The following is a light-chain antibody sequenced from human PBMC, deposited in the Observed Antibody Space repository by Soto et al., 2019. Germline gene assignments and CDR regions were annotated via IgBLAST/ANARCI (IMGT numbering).Light chain of an antibody. V-gene: IGKV3-11*01. CDR3: QQRSNWPLT. CDR1: QSVSSS. CDR2: DVS. J-gene: IGKJ4*01. Sequence: EIVLTQSPATLSLSPGERATLSCRASQSVSSSLAWYQQKPGQTPRLLIYDVSNRATGIPARFSGSGSGTDFTLNVSSLQPEDFAVYYCQQRSNWPLTFGGGTKVEIK.